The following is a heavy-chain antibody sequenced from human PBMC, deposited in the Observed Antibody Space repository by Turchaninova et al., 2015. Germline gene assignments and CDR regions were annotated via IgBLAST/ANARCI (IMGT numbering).Heavy chain of an antibody. V-gene: IGHV4-34*01. CDR1: GESFRGYY. D-gene: IGHD5-18*01. CDR2: INHSGST. J-gene: IGHJ6*03. CDR3: ARLDTPMKGSYYYYMDV. Sequence: QVQLQQWGAGLLKPSETLSLTCAVYGESFRGYYWSWIRQPPGKGLEWSGEINHSGSTNYNPSRKSRVTVSVDTSKNQFSLKLSSVTAADTAVYYCARLDTPMKGSYYYYMDVWGKGTTVTVSS.